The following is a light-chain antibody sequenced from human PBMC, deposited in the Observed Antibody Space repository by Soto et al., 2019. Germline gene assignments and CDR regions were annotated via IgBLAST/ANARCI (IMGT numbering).Light chain of an antibody. CDR3: SSYAGSNTLV. CDR1: SSDVGIYNY. J-gene: IGLJ1*01. Sequence: QSVLTQPASVSGSPGQSITISCTGTSSDVGIYNYVSWYQQHPGKAPKLIIYEVTKRPSGVPDRFSGSKSGNTASLTVSGLQTEDEAEYYCSSYAGSNTLVFGTGTKVTVL. V-gene: IGLV2-8*01. CDR2: EVT.